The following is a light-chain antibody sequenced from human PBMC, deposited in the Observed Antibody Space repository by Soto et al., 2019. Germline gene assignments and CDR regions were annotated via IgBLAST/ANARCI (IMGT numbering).Light chain of an antibody. CDR3: TSYTSSDTLV. CDR1: SGDVGGYNY. Sequence: QSALTQPAWVSVSPGQSITIFCTGTSGDVGGYNYVSWYQHHPGRAPKTLIYEVSSRPSWISNRFTGAKSGNTASLTISGLQTEDEADYYCTSYTSSDTLVFGTGTKVTVL. J-gene: IGLJ1*01. V-gene: IGLV2-14*01. CDR2: EVS.